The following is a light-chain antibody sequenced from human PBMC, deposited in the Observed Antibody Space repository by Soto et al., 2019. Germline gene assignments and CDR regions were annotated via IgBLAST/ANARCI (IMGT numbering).Light chain of an antibody. CDR2: LNSDGSH. Sequence: QSVLTQSPSASASLGASVKLTCTLSSGHSSYAIAWHQQQPEKGPRYLMKLNSDGSHNKGDGIPDRFSGSSSGAERYLTISSLQSEDEADYYCQTWGTGIGVFGGGTKSPS. CDR3: QTWGTGIGV. CDR1: SGHSSYA. V-gene: IGLV4-69*01. J-gene: IGLJ2*01.